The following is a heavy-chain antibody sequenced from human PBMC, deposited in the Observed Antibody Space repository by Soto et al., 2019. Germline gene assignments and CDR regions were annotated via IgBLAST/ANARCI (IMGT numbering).Heavy chain of an antibody. V-gene: IGHV1-69*02. CDR1: GDTFTFYS. Sequence: QVQLVQSGAEVKKPGSSVRVSCKASGDTFTFYSINWVRQAPGLGLEWMGRINPILSMSNYAQRFQGRGTMTADKSTSTAYMELSSLRPEDTAMYYCASSYGSGYRAFDYWGQGALVTVSS. CDR3: ASSYGSGYRAFDY. J-gene: IGHJ4*02. CDR2: INPILSMS. D-gene: IGHD3-10*01.